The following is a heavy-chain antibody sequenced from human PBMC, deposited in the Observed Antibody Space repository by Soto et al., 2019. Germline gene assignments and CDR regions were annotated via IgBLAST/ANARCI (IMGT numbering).Heavy chain of an antibody. CDR2: TYYRSKWYS. CDR1: GDSVSSTSAA. V-gene: IGHV6-1*01. Sequence: QVQLQQSGPGLVQPSQTLSLTCAISGDSVSSTSAAWSWIRQSPSRGLEWLGRTYYRSKWYSDYAVSVKSRITINPATSKNQFSLQLNSVAPEDTAVYYCARGSYYSGWVWGQGPLVTVSS. J-gene: IGHJ4*02. CDR3: ARGSYYSGWV. D-gene: IGHD6-19*01.